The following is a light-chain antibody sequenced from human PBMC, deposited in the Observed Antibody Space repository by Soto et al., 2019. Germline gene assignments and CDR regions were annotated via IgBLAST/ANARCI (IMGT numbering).Light chain of an antibody. V-gene: IGKV3-11*01. CDR2: DAS. CDR1: RSVTGY. J-gene: IGKJ4*01. CDR3: QQRSDWPST. Sequence: EIVLTQSPATLSLSPGERATLSCRASRSVTGYLAWYQQKPGQAPRLLIYDASSRATGIPPRFSGSGSGTDFTLTITSLEPEEFAVYYCQQRSDWPSTFGGGTKVEI.